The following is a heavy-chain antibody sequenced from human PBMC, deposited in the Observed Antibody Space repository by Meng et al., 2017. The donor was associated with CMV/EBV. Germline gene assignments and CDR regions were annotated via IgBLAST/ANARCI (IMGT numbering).Heavy chain of an antibody. CDR2: IIPIFGTA. CDR3: ARMRPLAVGWTRFDP. D-gene: IGHD3/OR15-3a*01. J-gene: IGHJ5*02. V-gene: IGHV1-69*05. Sequence: SVKVSCKASGGTFSSYAISWVRQAPGQGLEWMGGIIPIFGTANYAQKFQGRVTITTDESTSTAYMELSSLRSDDTAVYYCARMRPLAVGWTRFDPWGQGTLVIVSS. CDR1: GGTFSSYA.